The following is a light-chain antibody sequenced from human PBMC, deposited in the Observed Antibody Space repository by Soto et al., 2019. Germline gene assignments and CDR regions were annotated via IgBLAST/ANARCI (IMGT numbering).Light chain of an antibody. CDR3: SSYADDNIFV. CDR1: TGDVGFYNY. Sequence: QSALTQPPSASGSPGQSVTISCTGTTGDVGFYNYVSWYQQYPGKAPKLIIFEVNKRPSGVPDRFSGSKSGNTASLTVSGLQADEEADYYCSSYADDNIFVFGTGTKLTVL. V-gene: IGLV2-8*01. J-gene: IGLJ1*01. CDR2: EVN.